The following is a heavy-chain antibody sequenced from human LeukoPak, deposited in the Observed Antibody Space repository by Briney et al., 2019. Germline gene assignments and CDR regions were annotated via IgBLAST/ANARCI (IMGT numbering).Heavy chain of an antibody. V-gene: IGHV3-21*01. Sequence: GGSLRLSCAASGFTFSMYTMNWVRQAPGTGLEWVSGISSGSSYIYYADSVKGRFTISRDNAKNSLYLQMNSLRADDTAVYYCARLLDTATNYYYMDVWGKGTTVTVSS. CDR2: ISSGSSYI. D-gene: IGHD5-18*01. CDR3: ARLLDTATNYYYMDV. CDR1: GFTFSMYT. J-gene: IGHJ6*03.